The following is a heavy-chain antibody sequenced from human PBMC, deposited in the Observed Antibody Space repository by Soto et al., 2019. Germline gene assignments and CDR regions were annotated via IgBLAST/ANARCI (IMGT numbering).Heavy chain of an antibody. Sequence: PSETLSLTCTVSGGXISSYYWSWIRQPPGKGLEWIGYIYYSGSTNYNPSLKSRVTISVDTSKNQFSLKLSSVTAADTAVYYCARVWGGAFDIWGQGTTVTVSS. CDR2: IYYSGST. CDR3: ARVWGGAFDI. J-gene: IGHJ3*02. CDR1: GGXISSYY. V-gene: IGHV4-59*01. D-gene: IGHD3-10*01.